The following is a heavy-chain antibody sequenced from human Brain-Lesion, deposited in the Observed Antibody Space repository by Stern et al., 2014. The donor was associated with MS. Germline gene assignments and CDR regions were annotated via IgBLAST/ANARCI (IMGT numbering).Heavy chain of an antibody. CDR1: GFTFGNYW. CDR3: ARVYNTIYGIVTQRGSGMDV. Sequence: EVQLVESGGGLVQPGGSLTMSCTAAGFTFGNYWMTWVRQAPGKGLEWGANIKEDGTEKNYVDSVKGRFTISRDNARNALYLQMNSLIVEDTALYYCARVYNTIYGIVTQRGSGMDVWGQGTTVIVSS. D-gene: IGHD3-3*01. V-gene: IGHV3-7*01. CDR2: IKEDGTEK. J-gene: IGHJ6*02.